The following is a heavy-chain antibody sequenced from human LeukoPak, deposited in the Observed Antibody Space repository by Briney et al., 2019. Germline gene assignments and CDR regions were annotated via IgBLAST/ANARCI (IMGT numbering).Heavy chain of an antibody. Sequence: SETVSLTCCVSCGSISSYFWSGMGQPAGKGREGVERLYISGSNNYNPSLKSRVTMSVDTSKNQFSLKLSSVTAADTAVYYCARSAVTLDYWGQGTLVTVSS. J-gene: IGHJ4*02. D-gene: IGHD2/OR15-2a*01. CDR1: CGSISSYF. CDR2: LYISGSN. V-gene: IGHV4-4*07. CDR3: ARSAVTLDY.